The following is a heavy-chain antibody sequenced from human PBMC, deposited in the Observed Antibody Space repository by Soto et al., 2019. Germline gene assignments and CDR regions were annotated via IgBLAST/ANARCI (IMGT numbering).Heavy chain of an antibody. CDR2: ISISGDNL. CDR3: AKGAGGAVDNNFFDS. CDR1: GFTLSNYG. Sequence: EVHLLESGGGLVQSGGSLRLSCAASGFTLSNYGMSWVRQAPGKGPEWVSRISISGDNLDYADSVKGRFTISRDNSKNSLYQQMNSPRPEDTAIYYWAKGAGGAVDNNFFDSWGQGTLVTVSS. D-gene: IGHD3-16*01. J-gene: IGHJ5*01. V-gene: IGHV3-23*01.